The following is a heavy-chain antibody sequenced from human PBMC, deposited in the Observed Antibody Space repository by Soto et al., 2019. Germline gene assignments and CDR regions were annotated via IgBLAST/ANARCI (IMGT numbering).Heavy chain of an antibody. V-gene: IGHV4-30-4*01. CDR3: ASHDYAHYGMDV. CDR2: IYYSGST. Sequence: SETLSLTCTVSGGSISSGDYYWSWIRQPPGKGLEWIGYIYYSGSTYYNPSPKSRVSISVDTSKNQFSLKLSSVTAADTAVYYCASHDYAHYGMDVWGQGGHRLL. CDR1: GGSISSGDYY. J-gene: IGHJ6*02. D-gene: IGHD3-16*01.